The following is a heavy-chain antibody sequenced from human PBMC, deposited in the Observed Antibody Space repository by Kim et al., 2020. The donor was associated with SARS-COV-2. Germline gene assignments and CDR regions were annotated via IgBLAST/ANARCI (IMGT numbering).Heavy chain of an antibody. V-gene: IGHV4-38-2*02. CDR1: GYSIRTHHY. Sequence: SETLSLTCTVSGYSIRTHHYWGWIRQPPGKGLEWIGSIYHSGETFYNSSLSSRVTVSVDTSKNQFSLTLNSVTAADTAVYYCARHNYMDVGGQGTTVTVSS. CDR2: IYHSGET. J-gene: IGHJ6*03. CDR3: ARHNYMDV.